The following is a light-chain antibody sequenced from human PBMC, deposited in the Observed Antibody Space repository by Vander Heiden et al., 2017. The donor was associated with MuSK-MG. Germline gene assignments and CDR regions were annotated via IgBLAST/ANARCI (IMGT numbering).Light chain of an antibody. Sequence: QSALTQPASVSGSPGQSITISCTGTSSDVGGYNYVSWYQQHPGKAPKLMIYDVSNRPSGVSNRFSGSKSGNTASLTISGFQAEDEADYYCSSYTSSSTLVVFGTGTKVTVL. V-gene: IGLV2-14*03. CDR3: SSYTSSSTLVV. CDR1: SSDVGGYNY. CDR2: DVS. J-gene: IGLJ1*01.